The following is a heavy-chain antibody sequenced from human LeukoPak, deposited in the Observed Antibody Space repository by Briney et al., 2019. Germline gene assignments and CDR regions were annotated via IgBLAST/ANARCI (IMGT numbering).Heavy chain of an antibody. CDR2: IIPIFGTA. CDR3: ARGPSYGDYFDY. J-gene: IGHJ4*02. Sequence: VXVSXXXXGXTFXSYAISWVRQAPXQXLEWMGGIIPIFGTANYAQKFQGRVTITADESTSTAYMELSSLRSEDTAVYYCARGPSYGDYFDYWGQGTLVTVSS. D-gene: IGHD4-17*01. V-gene: IGHV1-69*01. CDR1: GXTFXSYA.